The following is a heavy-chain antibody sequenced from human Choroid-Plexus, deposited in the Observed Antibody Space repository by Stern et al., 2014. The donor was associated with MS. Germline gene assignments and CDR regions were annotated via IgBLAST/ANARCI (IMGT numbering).Heavy chain of an antibody. J-gene: IGHJ6*02. CDR2: IKPHTSDT. CDR1: GYIFTRYY. CDR3: ARDQRGITIFGVVTDYYYLGMDV. D-gene: IGHD3-3*01. V-gene: IGHV1-2*02. Sequence: VQLVESGADVKKPGASVKVSCKTSGYIFTRYYIHWVRQAPGKGLEWMAWIKPHTSDTNYAQQVQGRVTMSRDTSISTAYVELSSLTSDDTAVYYCARDQRGITIFGVVTDYYYLGMDVWGQGTTVTVSS.